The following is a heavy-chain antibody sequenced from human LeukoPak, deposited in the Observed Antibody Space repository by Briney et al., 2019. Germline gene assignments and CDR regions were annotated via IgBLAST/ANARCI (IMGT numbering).Heavy chain of an antibody. V-gene: IGHV3-23*01. CDR3: AKDGSWSCTD. D-gene: IGHD2-8*02. CDR2: ISGSVGGSGGST. J-gene: IGHJ4*02. Sequence: GGSLRLSCAASGFTFSSYAMTWVRQAPGKGLEWVSTISGSVGGSGGSTFYADSVKGRFTISRDNSKRTLYLQMNSLRPDDTAMYYCAKDGSWSCTDWGQGTLVTVSS. CDR1: GFTFSSYA.